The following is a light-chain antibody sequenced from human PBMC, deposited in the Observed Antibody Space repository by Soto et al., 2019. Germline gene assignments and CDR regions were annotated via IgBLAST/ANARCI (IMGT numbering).Light chain of an antibody. CDR1: QSLSSW. J-gene: IGKJ1*01. V-gene: IGKV1-5*01. Sequence: DIQMTQSPPTLSASVGDRVTITCRASQSLSSWLAWYQQKPGKAPNLLIYDASSLESGVPSRFSGSGSGTEFTLTVSSLQPDDFATDYCQQYNSYPWTFGQGPKVEIK. CDR3: QQYNSYPWT. CDR2: DAS.